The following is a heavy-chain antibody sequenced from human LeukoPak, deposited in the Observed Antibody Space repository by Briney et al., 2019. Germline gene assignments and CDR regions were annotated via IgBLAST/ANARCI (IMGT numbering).Heavy chain of an antibody. CDR2: IYSGGST. CDR1: GFTVSSNH. J-gene: IGHJ4*02. D-gene: IGHD1-1*01. V-gene: IGHV3-53*01. Sequence: GGSLRLSCAASGFTVSSNHMSWVRQAPGKGLQWGSGIYSGGSTDYANSVKGRFTISRDILKSSLYLQMNSLRAEDRAVYYCARGPAGYNWGQGTLVTVSS. CDR3: ARGPAGYN.